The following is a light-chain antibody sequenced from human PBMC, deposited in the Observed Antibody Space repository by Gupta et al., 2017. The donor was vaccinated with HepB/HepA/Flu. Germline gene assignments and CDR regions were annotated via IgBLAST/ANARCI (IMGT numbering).Light chain of an antibody. CDR1: DNDVGSYKF. CDR3: SSYTGTRTLI. CDR2: DVS. J-gene: IGLJ2*01. V-gene: IGLV2-14*03. Sequence: QSALTQPASVSGPPGQSITIPCRGTDNDVGSYKFFPWYQQHSGKAPRLIIYDVSNRPSGVSSRFSGSKSVNTASLTISGLQPDDEADYYCSSYTGTRTLIFGGGTRVTVV.